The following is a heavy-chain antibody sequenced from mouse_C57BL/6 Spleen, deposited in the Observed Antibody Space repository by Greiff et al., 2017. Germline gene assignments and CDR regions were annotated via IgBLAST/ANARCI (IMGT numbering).Heavy chain of an antibody. Sequence: VQLQQSGPELVKPGASVKMSCKASGYTFTDYNMHWVKQSHGKSLEWIGYINPNNGGTSYNQKFKGKATLTVNKSSSTAYMELRSLTSEDSAVYYCARSFITTVVATKAMDYWGQGTSVTVSS. CDR3: ARSFITTVVATKAMDY. CDR1: GYTFTDYN. V-gene: IGHV1-22*01. D-gene: IGHD1-1*01. J-gene: IGHJ4*01. CDR2: INPNNGGT.